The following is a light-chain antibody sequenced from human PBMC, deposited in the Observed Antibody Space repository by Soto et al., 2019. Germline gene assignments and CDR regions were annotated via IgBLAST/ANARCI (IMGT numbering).Light chain of an antibody. Sequence: VLTQSPATLSVSPGERATLSCRASQTINDNLAWYQQKPGQAPRLLIFRTSTRATGFPARFSGSGSGTELNLTISILQSEDFAIDYCQQYNNWPRATFGGGTKVEIK. J-gene: IGKJ4*01. V-gene: IGKV3-15*01. CDR3: QQYNNWPRAT. CDR2: RTS. CDR1: QTINDN.